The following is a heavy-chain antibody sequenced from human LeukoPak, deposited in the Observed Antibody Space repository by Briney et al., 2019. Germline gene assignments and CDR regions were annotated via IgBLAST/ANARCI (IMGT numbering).Heavy chain of an antibody. CDR2: IYTSGST. D-gene: IGHD2-2*01. J-gene: IGHJ4*02. Sequence: SETLSLTCTVSGVSISSYYWSWIRQPAGKGLEWIGRIYTSGSTNYNPSLKSRVTMSLDTSKNQFSLKLSSVTAADTAVYYCAREATLPAASGFDYWGQGTLVTVSS. V-gene: IGHV4-4*07. CDR3: AREATLPAASGFDY. CDR1: GVSISSYY.